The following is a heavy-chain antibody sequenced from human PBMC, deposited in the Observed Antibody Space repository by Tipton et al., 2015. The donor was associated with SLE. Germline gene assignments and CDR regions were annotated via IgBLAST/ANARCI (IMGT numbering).Heavy chain of an antibody. CDR3: ASSVAVSGIYFDY. V-gene: IGHV4-4*07. CDR1: GDSISSAY. CDR2: IYPSGSA. Sequence: TLSLTCTVSGDSISSAYWSWIRQPAGKGLEWIGRIYPSGSANYNPSLKSRVTMSVDTSKNQFSLQLTSVTAADTAMYYCASSVAVSGIYFDYWGQGTLVTVSS. D-gene: IGHD6-19*01. J-gene: IGHJ4*02.